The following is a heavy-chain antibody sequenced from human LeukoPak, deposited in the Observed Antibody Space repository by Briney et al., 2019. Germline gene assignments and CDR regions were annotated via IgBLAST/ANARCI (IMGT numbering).Heavy chain of an antibody. Sequence: SETLSLTCTVSGGSFSGYYWSWIRQPAGKGLEWIGRVYTSGSANYNPSLKSRVTMSVDTSKNQFSLRLSSVTAADTAVYYCARDPHDFWSGPSLDAFDIWGQGTMVTVSS. D-gene: IGHD3-3*01. J-gene: IGHJ3*02. CDR1: GGSFSGYY. CDR3: ARDPHDFWSGPSLDAFDI. V-gene: IGHV4-4*07. CDR2: VYTSGSA.